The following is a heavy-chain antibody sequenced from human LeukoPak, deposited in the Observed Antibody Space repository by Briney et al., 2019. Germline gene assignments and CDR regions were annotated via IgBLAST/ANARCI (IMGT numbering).Heavy chain of an antibody. CDR2: INGDGTST. V-gene: IGHV3-74*01. Sequence: GRSLRLSCAASGFIFSTQWMHWVRQGPGKGLVWVSGINGDGTSTIYAGSVEGRFTISRDNAKNTLYLQMNSLRADDTAVYYCMRGYDIWGQGTMVTVSS. J-gene: IGHJ3*02. CDR1: GFIFSTQW. CDR3: MRGYDI.